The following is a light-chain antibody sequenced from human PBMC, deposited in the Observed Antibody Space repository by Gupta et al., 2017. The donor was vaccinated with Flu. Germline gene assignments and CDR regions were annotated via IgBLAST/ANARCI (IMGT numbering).Light chain of an antibody. Sequence: LSGTGGETVTLTCPANHYNMSDLDWYQQKPGKAPKLLIYAASSLESGVPSRFSGSGSGTDFTLTSSRLQPEDCATYYCQHSYSTQTFGQGTKVEIK. CDR3: QHSYSTQT. V-gene: IGKV1-39*01. CDR2: AAS. J-gene: IGKJ1*01. CDR1: HYNMSD.